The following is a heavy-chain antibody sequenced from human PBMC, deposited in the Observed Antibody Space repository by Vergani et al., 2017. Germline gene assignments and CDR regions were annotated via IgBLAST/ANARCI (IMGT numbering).Heavy chain of an antibody. CDR1: GASVNSYY. CDR2: VSFRGDT. J-gene: IGHJ4*02. Sequence: QVKLQESGPGLVKPSETLSLTCTVSGASVNSYYWSWIRQPPGKGLEWMGYVSFRGDTLYDPSVKGRMNISLNTSSNQFSLSLTSVTAADTAVYYCARSRIYYGAGSPDYWGQGTLVTGSS. CDR3: ARSRIYYGAGSPDY. D-gene: IGHD3-10*01. V-gene: IGHV4-59*02.